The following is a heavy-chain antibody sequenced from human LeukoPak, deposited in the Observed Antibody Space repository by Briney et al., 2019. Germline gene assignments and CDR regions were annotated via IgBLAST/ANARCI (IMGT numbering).Heavy chain of an antibody. Sequence: GGSLRLSCAASGFIFSSYEMDWVRQAPGKGLEWVSYISGSGRTIKYADSVKGRFTVSRDNAKNSLYQQMNSQRAEDTAIYYCARATTGYAAVWYFDLWGRGTLVTVSS. CDR2: ISGSGRTI. CDR1: GFIFSSYE. V-gene: IGHV3-48*03. D-gene: IGHD3-9*01. J-gene: IGHJ2*01. CDR3: ARATTGYAAVWYFDL.